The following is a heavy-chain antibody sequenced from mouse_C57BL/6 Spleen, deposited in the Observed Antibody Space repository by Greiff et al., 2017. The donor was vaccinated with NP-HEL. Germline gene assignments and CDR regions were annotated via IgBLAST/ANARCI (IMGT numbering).Heavy chain of an antibody. CDR1: GYTFTSYW. D-gene: IGHD2-3*01. Sequence: QVQLQQPGAELVKPGASVKLCCKAAGYTFTSYWRQWVKQRPGQGLEWIGEIDPSDSYTNYNQKFKGKATLTVDTSSSTAYMQLSSLTSDDSAVYYCARGGIYAGYSYWHFDV. CDR2: IDPSDSYT. V-gene: IGHV1-50*01. CDR3: ARGGIYAGYSYWHFDV. J-gene: IGHJ1*01.